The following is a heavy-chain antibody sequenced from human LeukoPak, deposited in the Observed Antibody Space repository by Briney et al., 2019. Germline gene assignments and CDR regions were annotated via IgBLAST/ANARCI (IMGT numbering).Heavy chain of an antibody. CDR1: GFAFSSYN. J-gene: IGHJ4*02. CDR2: IHSTGNYI. CDR3: ARSYGIIVYDY. D-gene: IGHD5/OR15-5a*01. Sequence: GGSLRLSCTASGFAFSSYNMNWVRQAPGKGLEWVSSIHSTGNYIYYADSVKGRFTISRDNAKNTLYLQMNSLRAEDTAVYYCARSYGIIVYDYWGQGTLVTVSS. V-gene: IGHV3-21*01.